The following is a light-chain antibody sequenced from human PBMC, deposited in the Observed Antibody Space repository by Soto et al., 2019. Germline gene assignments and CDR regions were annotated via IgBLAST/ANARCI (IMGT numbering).Light chain of an antibody. Sequence: EIVMTQSPATLSVSPGERATLSCRASQSVSSNLAWYQQKPGQAPRLLIYGASTRATGIPARFSGSGSGTEFPLSISSLQSKDFAVYYCQQYNNWPLTFGQGTRLEIK. J-gene: IGKJ5*01. CDR1: QSVSSN. V-gene: IGKV3-15*01. CDR3: QQYNNWPLT. CDR2: GAS.